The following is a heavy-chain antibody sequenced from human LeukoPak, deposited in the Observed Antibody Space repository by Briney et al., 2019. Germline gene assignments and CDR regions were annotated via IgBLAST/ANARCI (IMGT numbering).Heavy chain of an antibody. D-gene: IGHD3-10*01. J-gene: IGHJ5*02. CDR2: ISYDGSNK. V-gene: IGHV3-30*03. CDR1: GFTFSSYG. CDR3: ARDRRLWFGEPSNWFDP. Sequence: GGSLRLSCAASGFTFSSYGMHWVRQAPGKGLEWVAVISYDGSNKYYADSVKGRFTISRDNSKNTLYLQMNSLRAEDTAVYYCARDRRLWFGEPSNWFDPWGQGTLVTVSS.